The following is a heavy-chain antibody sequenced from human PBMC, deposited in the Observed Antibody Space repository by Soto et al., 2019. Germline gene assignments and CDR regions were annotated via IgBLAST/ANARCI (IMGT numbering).Heavy chain of an antibody. D-gene: IGHD3-10*01. CDR2: IWHDGSNR. CDR1: GLTFSTYH. V-gene: IGHV3-33*01. Sequence: QGQLVESGGGVVQPGTSLRLSCAVSGLTFSTYHMHWVRQAPDKGLEWVAAIWHDGSNRFYADSVKGRFTISRDNSKNTLFLQMTSLRVEDTAVYYCGSEAGSGTNSRFGDYWGLGTLVTVSS. CDR3: GSEAGSGTNSRFGDY. J-gene: IGHJ4*02.